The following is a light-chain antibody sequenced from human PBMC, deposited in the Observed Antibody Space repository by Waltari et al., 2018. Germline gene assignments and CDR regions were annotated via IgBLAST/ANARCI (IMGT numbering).Light chain of an antibody. CDR3: CSYAGAYRV. Sequence: QSALTQPRSVSGSPGQSVTISCTGTKSDVGGYNYFSWYQHHPGKAPKFIIYDVNKRPSGVPDRFSGAKSGNTASLTISGLQADDEADYFCCSYAGAYRVFGTGTKVTVL. J-gene: IGLJ1*01. V-gene: IGLV2-11*01. CDR1: KSDVGGYNY. CDR2: DVN.